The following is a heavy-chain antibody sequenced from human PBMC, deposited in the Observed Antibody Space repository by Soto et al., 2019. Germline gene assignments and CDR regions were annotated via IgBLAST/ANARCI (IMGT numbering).Heavy chain of an antibody. D-gene: IGHD3-22*01. Sequence: PSETLSLTCAVYGGSFSGYYWSWIRQPPGKGLEWIGEINDSGSTNYTPSLERRVTISRDTSKNRFSLKLSSVTAADTAVYYCARGSHKLHSYDSSGFYHYVDYWGQGSLVTSPQ. V-gene: IGHV4-34*01. J-gene: IGHJ4*02. CDR3: ARGSHKLHSYDSSGFYHYVDY. CDR2: INDSGST. CDR1: GGSFSGYY.